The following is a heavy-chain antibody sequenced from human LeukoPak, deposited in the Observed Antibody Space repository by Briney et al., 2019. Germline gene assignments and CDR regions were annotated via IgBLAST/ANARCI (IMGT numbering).Heavy chain of an antibody. CDR2: INHCGST. CDR3: ARQARYNWNLRGFDY. J-gene: IGHJ4*02. V-gene: IGHV4-34*01. CDR1: GGSFSGYY. Sequence: PSETLSLTCAVYGGSFSGYYWSWIRQPPGKGLEWIGEINHCGSTNYNPSLKSRVTISVDTSKNQFSLKLSSVTAADTAVYYCARQARYNWNLRGFDYWGQGTLVTVSS. D-gene: IGHD1-1*01.